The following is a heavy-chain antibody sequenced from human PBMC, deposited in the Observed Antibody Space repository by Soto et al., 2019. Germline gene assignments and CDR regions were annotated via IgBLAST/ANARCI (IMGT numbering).Heavy chain of an antibody. CDR1: GYDFNSYS. Sequence: QVRLEQSGAEVKEPGASVKISCKASGYDFNSYSIHWLRQAPGQRPEYMGRINGGIGNTKFSQKFQDRLTITRDTSASAMYMELSSLTSDDTSVYYCARSSVTIDGLDFWGQGTLVIVSS. CDR3: ARSSVTIDGLDF. D-gene: IGHD4-17*01. CDR2: INGGIGNT. V-gene: IGHV1-3*01. J-gene: IGHJ4*02.